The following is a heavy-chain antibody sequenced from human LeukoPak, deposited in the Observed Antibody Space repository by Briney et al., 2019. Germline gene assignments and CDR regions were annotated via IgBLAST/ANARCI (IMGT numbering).Heavy chain of an antibody. D-gene: IGHD5-18*01. CDR2: IYYSGST. CDR3: ARVSKKGIQLWFDY. CDR1: GGSISSYY. Sequence: SETLSLTCTVSGGSISSYYWSWIRQPPGKGLEWIGYIYYSGSTNYNPSLKSRVTISVDTSKNQFSLKLSSVTAADTAVYYCARVSKKGIQLWFDYWGQGTLVTVSS. J-gene: IGHJ4*02. V-gene: IGHV4-59*01.